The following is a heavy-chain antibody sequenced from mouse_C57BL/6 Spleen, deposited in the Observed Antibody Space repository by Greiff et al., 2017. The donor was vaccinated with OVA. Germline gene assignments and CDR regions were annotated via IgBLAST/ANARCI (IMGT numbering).Heavy chain of an antibody. Sequence: VQLQQSGAELVRPGASVTLSCKASGYTFTDDEMHWVKQTPVHGLEWIGAIDPETGGTAYNQKFKGKAILTADKSSSTAYMELRSLTSEDSAVYYCTRSADGYSYWYFDVWGTGTTVTVSS. CDR1: GYTFTDDE. CDR2: IDPETGGT. D-gene: IGHD2-3*01. J-gene: IGHJ1*03. V-gene: IGHV1-15*01. CDR3: TRSADGYSYWYFDV.